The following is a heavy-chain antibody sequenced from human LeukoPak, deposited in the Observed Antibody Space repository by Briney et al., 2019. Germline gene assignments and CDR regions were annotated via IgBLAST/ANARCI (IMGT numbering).Heavy chain of an antibody. CDR2: INPNSGGT. J-gene: IGHJ4*02. Sequence: ASVKVSCKASGYTFTGYYMHWVRQAPGQGLDWMGWINPNSGGTNYAQKFQVRVTMTRDTSISAAYMELTRLRSDDTAVYYCARDRAVATIGGVDYWGQGTLVTVSS. CDR1: GYTFTGYY. CDR3: ARDRAVATIGGVDY. D-gene: IGHD5-12*01. V-gene: IGHV1-2*02.